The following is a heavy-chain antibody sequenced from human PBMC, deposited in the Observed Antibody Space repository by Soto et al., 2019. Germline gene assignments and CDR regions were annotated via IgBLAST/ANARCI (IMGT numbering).Heavy chain of an antibody. J-gene: IGHJ3*02. D-gene: IGHD2-15*01. CDR2: ISGSGGST. V-gene: IGHV3-23*01. CDR3: AKDLSDIVVVVAATEGDAFDI. CDR1: GFTFSSYA. Sequence: GGSLRLSCAASGFTFSSYAMSWVRQAPGKGLEWVSAISGSGGSTYYADSVKGRFTISRDNSKNTLYLQMNSLRAEDTAVYCCAKDLSDIVVVVAATEGDAFDIWGQGTMVTVSS.